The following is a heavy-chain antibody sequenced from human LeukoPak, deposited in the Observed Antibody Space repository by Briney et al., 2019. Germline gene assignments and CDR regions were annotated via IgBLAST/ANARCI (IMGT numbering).Heavy chain of an antibody. CDR1: GFSFSGYA. CDR2: ISASGGST. V-gene: IGHV3-23*01. J-gene: IGHJ4*02. D-gene: IGHD6-19*01. Sequence: GGSLRLSCVASGFSFSGYAMTWVRQAPGEGLEWVSGISASGGSTYYADSVKGRFTISRDNSKNTLYLQVNSLRAEDTAVYYCAKDNSGWYHSFDYWGQGALVTVSS. CDR3: AKDNSGWYHSFDY.